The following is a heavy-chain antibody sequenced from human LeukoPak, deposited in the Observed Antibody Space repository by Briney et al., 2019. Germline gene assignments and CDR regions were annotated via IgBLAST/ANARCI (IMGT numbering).Heavy chain of an antibody. Sequence: SVKVSCKASGYTFTSYDINWVRQAPGQGLEWMGGIIPIFGTANYAQKFQGRVTINADKSTSTAYMELRSLRSEETAVYYCARSGYSSFSYYMDVWGKGTTVTVSS. CDR3: ARSGYSSFSYYMDV. J-gene: IGHJ6*03. CDR2: IIPIFGTA. D-gene: IGHD6-13*01. V-gene: IGHV1-69*06. CDR1: GYTFTSYD.